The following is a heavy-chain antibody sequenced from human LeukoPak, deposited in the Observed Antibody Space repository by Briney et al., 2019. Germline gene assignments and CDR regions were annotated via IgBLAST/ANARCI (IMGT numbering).Heavy chain of an antibody. V-gene: IGHV1-8*03. CDR3: ARGESIPYDAFDI. CDR2: MNPNSGNT. J-gene: IGHJ3*02. CDR1: GYTFTSYD. Sequence: SVKVSCKASGYTFTSYDINWVRQATGQELEWMGWMNPNSGNTGYAQKFQGRVTITRNTSISTAYMELSSLRSEDTAVYYCARGESIPYDAFDIWGQGTMVTVSS. D-gene: IGHD6-6*01.